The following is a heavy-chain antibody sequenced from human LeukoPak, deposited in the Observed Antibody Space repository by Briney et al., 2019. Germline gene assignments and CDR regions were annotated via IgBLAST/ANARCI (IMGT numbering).Heavy chain of an antibody. J-gene: IGHJ4*02. CDR3: ARAHSSSWYVDY. Sequence: SETLSLTCTVSGGSISSYYWSWIRQPPGKGLEWIGYIYYTGSTNYNPSLKSRVTISVDTSKNLFSLKLSSVTAADTAVYYCARAHSSSWYVDYWGQGTLVTVSS. CDR2: IYYTGST. V-gene: IGHV4-59*01. CDR1: GGSISSYY. D-gene: IGHD6-13*01.